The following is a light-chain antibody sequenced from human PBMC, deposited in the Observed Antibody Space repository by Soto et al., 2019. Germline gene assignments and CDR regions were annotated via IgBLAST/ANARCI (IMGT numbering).Light chain of an antibody. J-gene: IGKJ1*01. CDR2: GAS. CDR3: QQYDSSPLT. Sequence: EIVLTQSPGTLSLSPGERATLSCRASQSVSSSYLAWYQQKPGQAPRLLIYGASSRATGIPDRFSGSGSGTDFTLTISRLEPEDFAVYYCQQYDSSPLTFGQGIKVEIK. CDR1: QSVSSSY. V-gene: IGKV3-20*01.